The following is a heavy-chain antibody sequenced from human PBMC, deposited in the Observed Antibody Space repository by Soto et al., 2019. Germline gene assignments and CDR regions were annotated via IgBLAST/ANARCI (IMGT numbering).Heavy chain of an antibody. CDR1: GGSFSGYY. CDR3: ARGALWFGELSCWFDP. V-gene: IGHV4-34*01. Sequence: PSETLSLTCAVYGGSFSGYYWSWIRQPPGKGLEWIGEINHSGSTNYNPSLKSRVTISVDTSKNQFSLKLSSVTAADTAVYYCARGALWFGELSCWFDPWGQGTLVTVS. CDR2: INHSGST. J-gene: IGHJ5*02. D-gene: IGHD3-10*01.